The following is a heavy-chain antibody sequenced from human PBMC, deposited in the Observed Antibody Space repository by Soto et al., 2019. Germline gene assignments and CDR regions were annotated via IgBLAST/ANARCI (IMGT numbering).Heavy chain of an antibody. CDR3: ARNYDSWGGYQDY. Sequence: QVQLVESGGGVVQSGRSLRLSCAASGFTFSNYGMHWVRQAPGKGLEWVAVIWYDGSHKYYADSVKGRFTISRDNSKDTLYLQMNSLRDEDTAVYYCARNYDSWGGYQDYWGQGTLVTVSS. J-gene: IGHJ4*02. CDR1: GFTFSNYG. D-gene: IGHD3-3*01. CDR2: IWYDGSHK. V-gene: IGHV3-33*01.